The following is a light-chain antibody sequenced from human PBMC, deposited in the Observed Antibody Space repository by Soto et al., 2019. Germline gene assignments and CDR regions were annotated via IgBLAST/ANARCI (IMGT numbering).Light chain of an antibody. CDR2: EVN. CDR1: SSGIGTFNL. CDR3: YSFAGFNTQ. V-gene: IGLV2-23*02. Sequence: QSALTQPASVSGSPGQSIAISCTGNSSGIGTFNLVSWYQQHPGRAPKLIIYEVNKRPSGISSRFSASKSGNTASLTISVLQADDEAEYYCYSFAGFNTQFGGGTKLTVL. J-gene: IGLJ2*01.